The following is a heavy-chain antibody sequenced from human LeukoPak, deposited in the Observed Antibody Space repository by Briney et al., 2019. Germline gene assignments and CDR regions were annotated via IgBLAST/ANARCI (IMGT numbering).Heavy chain of an antibody. Sequence: ASVKVSCKASGYTFIGYYMHWVRQAPGQGLEWMGWINPNSGGTNYAQKFQGRVTMTRDTSISTAYMELSRLRSDDTAVYYCARGDILTGYYPLNVWGKGTTVTISS. J-gene: IGHJ6*04. V-gene: IGHV1-2*02. D-gene: IGHD3-9*01. CDR2: INPNSGGT. CDR1: GYTFIGYY. CDR3: ARGDILTGYYPLNV.